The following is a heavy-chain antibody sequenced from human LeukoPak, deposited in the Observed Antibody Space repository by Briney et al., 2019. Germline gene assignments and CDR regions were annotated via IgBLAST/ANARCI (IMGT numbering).Heavy chain of an antibody. Sequence: SETLSLTCTVSGGSISSYYWSWIRQPPGKGLEWIGYIYYSGSTNYNPSLKSRVTISVDTSKNQFSLKLSCVTAADTAVYYCASGWNYPDAFDIWGQGTMVTVSS. J-gene: IGHJ3*02. V-gene: IGHV4-59*01. CDR2: IYYSGST. CDR1: GGSISSYY. D-gene: IGHD1-7*01. CDR3: ASGWNYPDAFDI.